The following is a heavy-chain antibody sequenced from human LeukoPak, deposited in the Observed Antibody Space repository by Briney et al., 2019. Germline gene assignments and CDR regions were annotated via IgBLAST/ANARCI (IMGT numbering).Heavy chain of an antibody. CDR2: SSSSGSTV. V-gene: IGHV3-11*01. D-gene: IGHD3/OR15-3a*01. Sequence: GGSLRLSCAASGFTLSDYYMSWIRQAPGKGLEWVSYSSSSGSTVYYADSVKGRFAISRDNAKNSLYLQMNSLRAEDTAVYYCARRRDFIDYWGQGTLVTVSS. CDR1: GFTLSDYY. CDR3: ARRRDFIDY. J-gene: IGHJ4*02.